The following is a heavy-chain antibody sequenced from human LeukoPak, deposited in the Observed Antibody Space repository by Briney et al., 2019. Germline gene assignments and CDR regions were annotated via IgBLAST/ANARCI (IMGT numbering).Heavy chain of an antibody. Sequence: SETLSLTCAVYGGSFSGYYWSWIRQPPGKGLEWIGEINHSGSTNYNPSLKRRVTISVDTSKNQFSLKLSSVTAADTAVYYCARGPRITIFGVVTKPYNWFDPWGQGALVTVSS. D-gene: IGHD3-3*01. CDR3: ARGPRITIFGVVTKPYNWFDP. V-gene: IGHV4-34*01. J-gene: IGHJ5*02. CDR1: GGSFSGYY. CDR2: INHSGST.